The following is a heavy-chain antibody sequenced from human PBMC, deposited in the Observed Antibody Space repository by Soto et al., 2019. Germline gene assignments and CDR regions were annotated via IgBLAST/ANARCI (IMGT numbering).Heavy chain of an antibody. J-gene: IGHJ3*02. CDR1: GGSFSGYY. V-gene: IGHV4-34*01. CDR2: INHSGST. Sequence: PSETLSLTCAVYGGSFSGYYWSWIRQPPGKGLEWIGEINHSGSTNYNPSLKSRVTISVDTSKNQFSLQLSSVTAADTAVYYCARATYYYDSSGYPNDAFDIWGQGTMVTVSS. CDR3: ARATYYYDSSGYPNDAFDI. D-gene: IGHD3-22*01.